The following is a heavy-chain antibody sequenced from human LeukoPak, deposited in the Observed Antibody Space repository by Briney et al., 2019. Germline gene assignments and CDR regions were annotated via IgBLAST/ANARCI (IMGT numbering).Heavy chain of an antibody. CDR1: GSYW. CDR2: INSDGSWT. CDR3: VSFYETY. V-gene: IGHV3-74*01. D-gene: IGHD2/OR15-2a*01. J-gene: IGHJ4*02. Sequence: GGSLRLSCAASGSYWVHWVRQAPGKGLVWVSHINSDGSWTSYADSVKGRFTISKDNAKNTVYLQMNNLRAEDTAVYYCVSFYETYWGRGTLVTVSS.